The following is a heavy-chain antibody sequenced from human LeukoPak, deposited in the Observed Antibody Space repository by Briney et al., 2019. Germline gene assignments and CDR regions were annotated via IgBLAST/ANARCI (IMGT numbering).Heavy chain of an antibody. CDR1: GGSITTANY. CDR2: IHYGGNT. J-gene: IGHJ5*02. V-gene: IGHV4-38-2*02. D-gene: IGHD3-22*01. Sequence: SETLSLTCTDSGGSITTANYWGWIRQPPGKGLEWIGSIHYGGNTYYNPSLEGRVTISVDTSKNQFSLKLSSVTAADTAVYYCARPYYYDSRIDPWGQGILVTVSS. CDR3: ARPYYYDSRIDP.